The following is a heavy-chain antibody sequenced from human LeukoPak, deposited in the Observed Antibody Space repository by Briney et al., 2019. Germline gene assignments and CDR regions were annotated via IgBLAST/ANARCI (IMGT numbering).Heavy chain of an antibody. J-gene: IGHJ4*02. D-gene: IGHD2-2*02. CDR2: MSFDVNNK. CDR3: ARGYCTSSSCYNDY. CDR1: GGTFSSYA. V-gene: IGHV3-30*04. Sequence: SCKASGGTFSSYAFHWVRQAPGKGLEWVATMSFDVNNKYYADSVRGRFTISRDNSKNTLYLQMNSLGAEDTAVYSCARGYCTSSSCYNDYWGQGTLVTVSS.